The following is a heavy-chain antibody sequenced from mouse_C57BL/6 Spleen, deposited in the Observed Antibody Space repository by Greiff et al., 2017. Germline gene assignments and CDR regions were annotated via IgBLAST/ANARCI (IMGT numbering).Heavy chain of an antibody. J-gene: IGHJ1*03. Sequence: ESGPGLVKPSQSLSLTCSVTGYSITSGYYWNWIRQFPGNKLEWMGYISYDGSNNYNPSLKNRISITRDTSKNQFFLKLNSVTTEDTATYYCARVYYGSSYGYFDVWGTGTTVTVSS. D-gene: IGHD1-1*01. CDR3: ARVYYGSSYGYFDV. CDR1: GYSITSGYY. V-gene: IGHV3-6*01. CDR2: ISYDGSN.